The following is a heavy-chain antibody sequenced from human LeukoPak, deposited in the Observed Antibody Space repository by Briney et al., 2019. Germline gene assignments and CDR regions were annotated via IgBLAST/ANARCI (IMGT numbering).Heavy chain of an antibody. V-gene: IGHV1-69*01. D-gene: IGHD4-17*01. CDR2: IIPIFGTA. Sequence: SVKVSCKASGGTFSSYAISWVRQAPGQGLGWMGGIIPIFGTANYAQKFQGRVTITADESTSTAYMELSSLRSEDTAVYHCARGFYGDYRGINLNYFDYWGQGTLVTVSS. CDR3: ARGFYGDYRGINLNYFDY. CDR1: GGTFSSYA. J-gene: IGHJ4*02.